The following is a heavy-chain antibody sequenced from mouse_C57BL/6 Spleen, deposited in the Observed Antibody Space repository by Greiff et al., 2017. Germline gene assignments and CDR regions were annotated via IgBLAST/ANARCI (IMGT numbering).Heavy chain of an antibody. V-gene: IGHV5-17*01. CDR2: ISSGSSTI. D-gene: IGHD1-1*01. CDR3: ARRDYYGSRGNYFDY. J-gene: IGHJ2*01. CDR1: GFTFSDYG. Sequence: EVNLVESGGGLVKPGGSLKLSCAASGFTFSDYGMHWVRQAPEKGLEWVAYISSGSSTIYYADTVKGRFTISRDNAKNTLFLQMTSLRSEDTAMYYCARRDYYGSRGNYFDYWGQGTTLTVSS.